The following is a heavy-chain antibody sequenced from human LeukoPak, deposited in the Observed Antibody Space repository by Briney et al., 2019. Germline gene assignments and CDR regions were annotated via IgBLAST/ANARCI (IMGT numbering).Heavy chain of an antibody. CDR1: GGTFSSYA. V-gene: IGHV1-69*04. Sequence: GASVKVSCKASGGTFSSYAISWVRQAPGQGLEWMGRIIPILGIANYAQKFQGRVTITADKSTSTAYMELSSLRSEDTAVYYCASCYYVSSGYGWFDPWGQGTLVTVSS. J-gene: IGHJ5*02. CDR2: IIPILGIA. CDR3: ASCYYVSSGYGWFDP. D-gene: IGHD3-22*01.